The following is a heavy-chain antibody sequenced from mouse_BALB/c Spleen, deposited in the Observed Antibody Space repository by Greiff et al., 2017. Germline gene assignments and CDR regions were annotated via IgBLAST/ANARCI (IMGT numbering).Heavy chain of an antibody. CDR2: INPSTGYT. D-gene: IGHD2-4*01. CDR3: ARREIYYDYGQDY. Sequence: QVQLQQSGAELAKPGASVKMSCKASGYTFTSYWMHWVKQRPGQGLEWIGYINPSTGYTEYNQKFKDKATLTADKSSSTAYMQLSSLTSEDSAVYYCARREIYYDYGQDYWGQGTTLTVSS. V-gene: IGHV1-7*01. J-gene: IGHJ2*01. CDR1: GYTFTSYW.